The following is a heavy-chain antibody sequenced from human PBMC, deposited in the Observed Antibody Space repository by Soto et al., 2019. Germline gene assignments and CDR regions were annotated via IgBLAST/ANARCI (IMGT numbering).Heavy chain of an antibody. V-gene: IGHV3-15*07. Sequence: EVQLVESGGGLVKPGGSLRLSCAASGFTFSDAWMNWARQAPGKGLEWVGRIKSKAYGGTTVYSAPVKGRFTISRDDSTATMYLQMNSLETEDTGVYYCTSHDATEQNFVPYWGQGTLVTVSS. CDR2: IKSKAYGGTT. D-gene: IGHD1-7*01. CDR1: GFTFSDAW. J-gene: IGHJ4*02. CDR3: TSHDATEQNFVPY.